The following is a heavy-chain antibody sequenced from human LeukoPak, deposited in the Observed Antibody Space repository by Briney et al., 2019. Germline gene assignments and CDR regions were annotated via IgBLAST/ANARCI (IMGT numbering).Heavy chain of an antibody. J-gene: IGHJ4*02. CDR1: GFTFSDHA. Sequence: GGSLTLSCAASGFTFSDHAMDWVRQAPGKGLEWVGRIRNKANSYTTEYAASVQGRFTVSRDDSKNSLYLQMNSMKTEDTAVYYCTRLVGANDWGEGTLVTVSS. V-gene: IGHV3-72*01. CDR2: IRNKANSYTT. CDR3: TRLVGAND. D-gene: IGHD1-26*01.